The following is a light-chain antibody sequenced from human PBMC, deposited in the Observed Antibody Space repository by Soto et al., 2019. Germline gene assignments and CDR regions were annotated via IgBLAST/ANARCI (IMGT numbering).Light chain of an antibody. CDR3: QSYDSSLSGYV. CDR2: GNS. Sequence: QSVLTQPPSVSSAPGQRVTISCKGSSSNIGAGYDVHWYQQLPGTAPKLLIYGNSNRPSGVPDRFSGSKSGTSASLAITGLQAEDEADYCCQSYDSSLSGYVFGTGTKLTVL. V-gene: IGLV1-40*01. J-gene: IGLJ1*01. CDR1: SSNIGAGYD.